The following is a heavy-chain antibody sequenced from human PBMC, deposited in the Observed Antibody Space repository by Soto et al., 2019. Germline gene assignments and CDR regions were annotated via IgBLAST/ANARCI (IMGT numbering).Heavy chain of an antibody. V-gene: IGHV4-31*03. CDR1: GGSISSGGYY. J-gene: IGHJ5*02. CDR3: ARDKGGLLWFGEAYNWFDP. D-gene: IGHD3-10*01. Sequence: QVQLQESGPGLVKPSQTLSLTCTVSGGSISSGGYYWSWIRQHPGKGLEWIGYIYYSGSTYYNPSLKSRVTISVDTSKNQFSLKLSSVTAADTAVYYCARDKGGLLWFGEAYNWFDPWGQGTLVTVSS. CDR2: IYYSGST.